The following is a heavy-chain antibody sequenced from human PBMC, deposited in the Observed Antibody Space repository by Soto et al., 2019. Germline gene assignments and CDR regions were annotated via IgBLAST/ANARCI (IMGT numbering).Heavy chain of an antibody. CDR2: IIPILGIA. CDR1: GGTFSSYT. J-gene: IGHJ5*02. CDR3: XXXXXTSINWFDP. V-gene: IGHV1-69*02. Sequence: QVQLVQSGAEVKKPGSSVKVSCKASGGTFSSYTISWVRQAPGQGLEWMGRIIPILGIANYAQKFQGRVTITADXSTSTAXXELSSLRSEDTAVYXXXXXXXTSINWFDPWGQGTLVTVSS.